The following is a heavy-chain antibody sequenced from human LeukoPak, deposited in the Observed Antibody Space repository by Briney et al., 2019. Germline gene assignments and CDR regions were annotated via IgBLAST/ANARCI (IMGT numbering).Heavy chain of an antibody. Sequence: GGSLRLSCAASGFTFSSFGIHWVRQAPGKGLEWAAFIRFDGSHKYYADSVKGRFTISRDNSKNTLYLQMNSLRVEDTAVYYCAKITDGELRRFDYWGQGTRVTVSS. J-gene: IGHJ4*02. CDR3: AKITDGELRRFDY. V-gene: IGHV3-30*02. CDR1: GFTFSSFG. D-gene: IGHD1-26*01. CDR2: IRFDGSHK.